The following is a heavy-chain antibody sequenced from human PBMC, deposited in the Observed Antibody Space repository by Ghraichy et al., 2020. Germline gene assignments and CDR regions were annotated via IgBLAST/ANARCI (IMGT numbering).Heavy chain of an antibody. CDR1: GFTFSRFA. J-gene: IGHJ6*02. CDR2: IPYDGSSQ. CDR3: ARGLGFENKIMPAHSYYTVDV. V-gene: IGHV3-30*15. D-gene: IGHD2-21*01. Sequence: GGSLRLSCVASGFTFSRFAMYWVRQAPDRGLEWVAVIPYDGSSQYYAESVKGRFTISRDNSRNTLYLQMSSLRAEDTAVYYCARGLGFENKIMPAHSYYTVDVWGQGTTVTVSS.